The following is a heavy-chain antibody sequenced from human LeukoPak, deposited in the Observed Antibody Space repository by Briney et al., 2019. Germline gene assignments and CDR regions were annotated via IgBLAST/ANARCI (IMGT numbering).Heavy chain of an antibody. CDR3: ARVGDDILTGYFDY. Sequence: GRSLRLSCAASGFTFSSYAMHWVRQAPGKGLEWVAVISYDGSNKYYAVSVKGRFTISRDNSKNTLYLQMNSLRAEDTAVYYCARVGDDILTGYFDYWGQGTLVTVSS. V-gene: IGHV3-30-3*01. CDR1: GFTFSSYA. J-gene: IGHJ4*02. D-gene: IGHD3-9*01. CDR2: ISYDGSNK.